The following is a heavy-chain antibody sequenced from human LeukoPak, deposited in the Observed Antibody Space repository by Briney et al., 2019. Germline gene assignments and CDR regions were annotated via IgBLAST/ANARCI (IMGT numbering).Heavy chain of an antibody. D-gene: IGHD3-3*01. CDR2: ITLDSGGT. J-gene: IGHJ4*02. CDR1: GYTFSGYY. V-gene: IGHV1-2*02. CDR3: ARGYRTGDMTIFAY. Sequence: ASVKVSCKASGYTFSGYYMQWVRQAPGQALEWMGWITLDSGGTDYAERFQGRVTMTRDTSISTVYMELSRLRSDDTAVYYCARGYRTGDMTIFAYWGQGTLVTVSS.